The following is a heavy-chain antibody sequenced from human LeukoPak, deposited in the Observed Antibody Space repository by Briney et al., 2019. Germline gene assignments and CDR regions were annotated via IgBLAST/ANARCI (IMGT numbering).Heavy chain of an antibody. CDR1: GYTFTGYY. CDR2: INPNSGGT. J-gene: IGHJ3*02. CDR3: ARELGKLDAFDI. V-gene: IGHV1-2*02. Sequence: ASVTVSCKASGYTFTGYYMHWVRQAPGQGLEWMGWINPNSGGTNYAQKFQGRVTMTRDTSISTAYMELSRLRSDDTAVYYCARELGKLDAFDIWGQGTMVTVSS. D-gene: IGHD3-16*01.